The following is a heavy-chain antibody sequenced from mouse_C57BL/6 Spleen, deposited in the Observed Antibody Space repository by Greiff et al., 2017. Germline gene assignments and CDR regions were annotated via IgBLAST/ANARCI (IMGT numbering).Heavy chain of an antibody. CDR2: ISDGGSYT. D-gene: IGHD1-1*01. CDR3: ARVATTVVPYAMDY. V-gene: IGHV5-4*03. CDR1: GFTFSSYA. J-gene: IGHJ4*01. Sequence: EVKLVESGGGLVKPGGSLKLSCAASGFTFSSYAMSWVRQTPEKRLEWVATISDGGSYTYYPANVKGRFTISRDNAKNNLYLQMSHLKSEDTAMYYCARVATTVVPYAMDYWGQGTSVTVSS.